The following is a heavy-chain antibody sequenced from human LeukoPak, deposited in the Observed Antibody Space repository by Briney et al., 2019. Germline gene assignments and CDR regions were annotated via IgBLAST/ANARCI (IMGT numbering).Heavy chain of an antibody. V-gene: IGHV5-51*01. CDR1: GYIFTNYW. CDR2: IYPGESDT. CDR3: ARQGLWGNYQYYDY. J-gene: IGHJ4*02. Sequence: GESLKISCKGSGYIFTNYWIAWVRQMSRKGLEWMGIIYPGESDTRYSPSFQGQVTISADKSISTAYLQWSSLKASDTAMYYCARQGLWGNYQYYDYGGQGTLVTVSS. D-gene: IGHD3-16*02.